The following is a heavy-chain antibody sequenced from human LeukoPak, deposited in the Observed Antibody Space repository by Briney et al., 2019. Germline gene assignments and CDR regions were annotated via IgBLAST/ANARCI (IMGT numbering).Heavy chain of an antibody. J-gene: IGHJ3*02. CDR3: ARDNGRFDYYGSGDAFDI. V-gene: IGHV1-18*01. CDR2: ITPYNGNT. Sequence: ASVKVSCKASGYTFTNFGISWVRQAPGQGLEWMGWITPYNGNTNYAQTLQGRVTMTTDTSTSTAYMELRSLRSDDTAVYYCARDNGRFDYYGSGDAFDIWGQGTMVTVSS. D-gene: IGHD3-10*01. CDR1: GYTFTNFG.